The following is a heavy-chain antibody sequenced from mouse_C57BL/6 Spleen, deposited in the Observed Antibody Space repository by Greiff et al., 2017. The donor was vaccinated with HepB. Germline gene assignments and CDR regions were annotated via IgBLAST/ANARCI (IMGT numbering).Heavy chain of an antibody. CDR3: ARSPSYYYGTLDY. CDR1: GYTFTSYW. Sequence: VQLQQPGAELVMPGASVKLSCKASGYTFTSYWMHWVKQRPGQGLEWIGEIDPSDSYTNYNQKFKGKSTLNVDKSSSTAYMQLSSLTSEDSAVYYCARSPSYYYGTLDYWGQGTTLTVSS. V-gene: IGHV1-69*01. J-gene: IGHJ2*01. D-gene: IGHD1-1*01. CDR2: IDPSDSYT.